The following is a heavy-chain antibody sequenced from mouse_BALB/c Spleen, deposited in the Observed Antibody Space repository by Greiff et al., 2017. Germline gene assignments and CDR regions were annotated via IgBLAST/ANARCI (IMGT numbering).Heavy chain of an antibody. CDR1: GFSLTSYG. D-gene: IGHD2-4*01. Sequence: VQGVESGPGLVAPSQSLSITCTVSGFSLTSYGVHWVRQPPGKGLEWLGVIWAGGSTNYNSALMSRLSISKDNSKSQVFLKMNSLQTDDTAMYYCASLYYDYDGYWYFDVWGAGTTVTVSS. CDR3: ASLYYDYDGYWYFDV. CDR2: IWAGGST. V-gene: IGHV2-9*02. J-gene: IGHJ1*01.